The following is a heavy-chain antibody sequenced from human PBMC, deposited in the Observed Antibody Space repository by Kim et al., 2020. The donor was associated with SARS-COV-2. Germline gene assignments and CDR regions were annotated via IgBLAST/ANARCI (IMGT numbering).Heavy chain of an antibody. V-gene: IGHV5-51*01. CDR2: IYPGDSDT. D-gene: IGHD6-13*01. Sequence: GESLKISCKGSGYSFTSYWIGWVRQMPGKGLEWMGIIYPGDSDTRYSPSFQGQVTISADKSISTAYLQWSSLKASDTAMYYCARLGEFAAAGTTGAFDIWGQGTMVTVSS. CDR1: GYSFTSYW. CDR3: ARLGEFAAAGTTGAFDI. J-gene: IGHJ3*02.